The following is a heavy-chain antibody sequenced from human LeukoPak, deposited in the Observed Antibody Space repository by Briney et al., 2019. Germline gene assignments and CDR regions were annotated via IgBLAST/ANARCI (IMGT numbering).Heavy chain of an antibody. CDR2: IRYDGSNQ. D-gene: IGHD6-6*01. CDR3: AKLPSTIAARPDY. V-gene: IGHV3-30*02. Sequence: GGSLRLSCAASGFTFSSYGMHWVRQAPGKGLEWVAFIRYDGSNQYYADSVKGRFTISRDNAKNTLYLQMNSLRAEDTAVYYCAKLPSTIAARPDYWSQGTLLTVPS. J-gene: IGHJ4*02. CDR1: GFTFSSYG.